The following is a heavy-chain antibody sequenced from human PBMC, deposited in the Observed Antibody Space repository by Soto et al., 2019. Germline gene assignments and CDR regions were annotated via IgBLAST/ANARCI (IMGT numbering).Heavy chain of an antibody. CDR1: GFTFSSYW. CDR3: ARYLRDRYCSGGSCYSIGHDAFDI. D-gene: IGHD2-15*01. Sequence: PGGSLRLSCAASGFTFSSYWMSWVRQAPGKGLEWVANIKQDGSEKYYVDSVKGRFTISRDNAKNSLYLQMNSLRAEDTAVYYCARYLRDRYCSGGSCYSIGHDAFDIWGQGTMVTVSS. CDR2: IKQDGSEK. V-gene: IGHV3-7*05. J-gene: IGHJ3*02.